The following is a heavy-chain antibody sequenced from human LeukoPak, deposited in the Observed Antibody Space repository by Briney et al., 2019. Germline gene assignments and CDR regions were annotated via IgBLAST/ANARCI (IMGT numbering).Heavy chain of an antibody. CDR3: AKRARMCSGGSCYYYYYGMDV. CDR1: GFTFSSYA. D-gene: IGHD2-15*01. V-gene: IGHV3-23*01. J-gene: IGHJ6*02. Sequence: GGSLRLSCAASGFTFSSYAMSWVRQAPGKGLEWVSAISGSGGSTYYADSVKGRFTISRDNSKNTLYLQMNSLRAEDTAVYYCAKRARMCSGGSCYYYYYGMDVWGQGTTVTVSS. CDR2: ISGSGGST.